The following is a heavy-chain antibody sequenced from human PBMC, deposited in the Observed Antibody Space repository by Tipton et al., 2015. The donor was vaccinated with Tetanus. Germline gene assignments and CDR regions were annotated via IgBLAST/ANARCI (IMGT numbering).Heavy chain of an antibody. Sequence: TLSLTCTVSGGSINNYYWSWIRQPPGKGLEWIGYIYYAGNTNYNPSLKSRVTISVDTSKNQFSLKLSSVTAADTAVYYCARLGGPSGSYSSTYYYYYGMDVWGQGTTVTVSS. J-gene: IGHJ6*02. D-gene: IGHD1-26*01. CDR2: IYYAGNT. CDR1: GGSINNYY. V-gene: IGHV4-59*08. CDR3: ARLGGPSGSYSSTYYYYYGMDV.